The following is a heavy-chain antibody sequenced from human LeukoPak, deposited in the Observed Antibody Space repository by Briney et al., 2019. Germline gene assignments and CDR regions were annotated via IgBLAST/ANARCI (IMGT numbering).Heavy chain of an antibody. J-gene: IGHJ6*02. Sequence: ASVKVSCKASGYTFTSYGISWVRQAPGQGLEWMGWISAYNGNTNYAQKLQGRVTMTTDTSTSTAYMELRSLRSDDTAVYYCARDVFSGSYWGPYHYYGMDVWGQGTTVTVSS. CDR1: GYTFTSYG. D-gene: IGHD1-26*01. CDR2: ISAYNGNT. CDR3: ARDVFSGSYWGPYHYYGMDV. V-gene: IGHV1-18*01.